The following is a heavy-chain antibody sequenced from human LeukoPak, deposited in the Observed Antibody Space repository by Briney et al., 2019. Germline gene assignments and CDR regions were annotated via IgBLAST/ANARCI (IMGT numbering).Heavy chain of an antibody. CDR1: GYTFTGYY. V-gene: IGHV1-2*02. D-gene: IGHD3-22*01. Sequence: ASVKVSCKASGYTFTGYYIHWVRQAPGQGLEWMGWINPNSGGTNYAQKFQGRVTMTRDTSISTAYMELRRLRSDDRAVYYCARGPPTIVVVITTGDFDSWGQGTLVTISS. CDR3: ARGPPTIVVVITTGDFDS. J-gene: IGHJ4*02. CDR2: INPNSGGT.